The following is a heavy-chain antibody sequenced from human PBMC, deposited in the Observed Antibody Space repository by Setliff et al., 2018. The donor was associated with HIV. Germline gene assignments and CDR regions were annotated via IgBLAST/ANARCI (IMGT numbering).Heavy chain of an antibody. D-gene: IGHD3-10*01. Sequence: SETLSLTCALYGGSFSGYYWSWIRQPPGKGLEWIGEINHSGSGNYNPSHTSRVTISLDTSNNQFSLNLSSVTAADTAVYYCARGLQYYDSGSYSEDYWGQGTLVTVSS. CDR2: INHSGSG. CDR1: GGSFSGYY. CDR3: ARGLQYYDSGSYSEDY. V-gene: IGHV4-34*01. J-gene: IGHJ4*02.